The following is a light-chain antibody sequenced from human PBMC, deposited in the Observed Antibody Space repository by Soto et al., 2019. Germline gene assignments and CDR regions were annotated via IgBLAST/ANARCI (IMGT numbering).Light chain of an antibody. Sequence: QSVLTQSPSASASLGASVKLTCTLSSGHSSYAIAWHQQQPEKGPRYLMKLNSDGSHSKGDGIPDRFSGSSSGAGRYLTISSLQSEDEADYYCQIWGTGTYVVFGGGTKLTVL. CDR3: QIWGTGTYVV. CDR2: LNSDGSH. CDR1: SGHSSYA. V-gene: IGLV4-69*01. J-gene: IGLJ2*01.